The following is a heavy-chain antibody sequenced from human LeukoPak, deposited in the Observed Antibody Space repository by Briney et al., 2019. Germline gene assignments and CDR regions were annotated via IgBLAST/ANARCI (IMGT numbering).Heavy chain of an antibody. J-gene: IGHJ5*02. Sequence: SKTLSLTCTVSGGSISDSYWGWIRHPPGKGLEWIGYIYYSGSTKYNPSLMSRVTISIDTSKDQFSRKLSSVSAADSAVYYCARRIQENRMTTANNWFDPWGQGTLITVSS. CDR1: GGSISDSY. CDR3: ARRIQENRMTTANNWFDP. CDR2: IYYSGST. V-gene: IGHV4-59*08. D-gene: IGHD4-17*01.